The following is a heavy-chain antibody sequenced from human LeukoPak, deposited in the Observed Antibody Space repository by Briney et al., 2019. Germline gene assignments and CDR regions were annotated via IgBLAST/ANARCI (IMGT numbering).Heavy chain of an antibody. CDR3: ARGPLMYYYERSGPDY. Sequence: GGSLRLSCAASGFTFSRFTMNWVRQAPGKGLEWVSSISSSSTSIFDADSVKGRFTISRDNAKNSLFLQINSLRAEDTAVYYCARGPLMYYYERSGPDYWGQGTLVTVPS. CDR1: GFTFSRFT. J-gene: IGHJ4*02. CDR2: ISSSSTSI. V-gene: IGHV3-21*01. D-gene: IGHD3-22*01.